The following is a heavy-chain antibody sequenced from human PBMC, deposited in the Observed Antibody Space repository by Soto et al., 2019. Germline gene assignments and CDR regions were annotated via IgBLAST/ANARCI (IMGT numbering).Heavy chain of an antibody. CDR3: ARLNFGVVTSFSCFDP. CDR1: GFDFTSHW. J-gene: IGHJ5*02. V-gene: IGHV5-10-1*04. CDR2: IELVDSQT. Sequence: PGGALKISCQGSGFDFTSHWITWVRLRPGKGLDWIGNIELVDSQTHYSPSFQGQVTLSADNSINTSFLQWATLRASDTAIYYCARLNFGVVTSFSCFDPWGPGTLVTVSS. D-gene: IGHD3-3*01.